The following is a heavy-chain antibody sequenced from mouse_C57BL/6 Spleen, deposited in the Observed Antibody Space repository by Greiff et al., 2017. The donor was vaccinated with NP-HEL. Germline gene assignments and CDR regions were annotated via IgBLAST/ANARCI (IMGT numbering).Heavy chain of an antibody. CDR3: ASGDYDEGVWYFDV. V-gene: IGHV1-22*01. J-gene: IGHJ1*03. Sequence: EVQLVESGPELVKPGASVKMSCKASGYTFTDYNMHWVKQSHGKSLEWIGYINPNNGGTSYNQKFKGKATLTVNKSSSTAYMELRSLTSEDSAVYYCASGDYDEGVWYFDVWGTGTTVTVSS. CDR2: INPNNGGT. CDR1: GYTFTDYN. D-gene: IGHD2-4*01.